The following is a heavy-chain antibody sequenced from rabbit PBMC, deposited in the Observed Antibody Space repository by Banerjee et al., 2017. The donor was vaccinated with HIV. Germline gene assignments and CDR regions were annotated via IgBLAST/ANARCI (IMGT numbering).Heavy chain of an antibody. D-gene: IGHD4-1*01. J-gene: IGHJ4*01. Sequence: KGLEWIGCIGVGSSANTYYASWAKGRFTISKTSSTTVTLQMTSLTAADTATYFCARDLAGVIGWNFNLWGPGTLVTVS. CDR3: ARDLAGVIGWNFNL. CDR2: IGVGSSANT. V-gene: IGHV1S40*01.